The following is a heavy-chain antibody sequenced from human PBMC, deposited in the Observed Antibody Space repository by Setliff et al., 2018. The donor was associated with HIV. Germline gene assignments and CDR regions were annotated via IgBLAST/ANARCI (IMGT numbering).Heavy chain of an antibody. CDR3: ASGGWSTHYYYGMDV. V-gene: IGHV3-9*01. Sequence: PGGSLRLSCAASGFTFEDYAMHWVRQAPGKGLEWVSSISWNSGNIAYADSVKGRFTISRDNAKNSLYLQMNSLRDEDTAVYYCASGGWSTHYYYGMDVWGQGTTVTVSS. CDR2: ISWNSGNI. CDR1: GFTFEDYA. J-gene: IGHJ6*02. D-gene: IGHD6-19*01.